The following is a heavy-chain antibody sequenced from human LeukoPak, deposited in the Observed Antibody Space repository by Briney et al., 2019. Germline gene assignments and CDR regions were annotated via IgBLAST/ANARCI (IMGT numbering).Heavy chain of an antibody. CDR1: GYTFTGYY. Sequence: ASVKVSCKASGYTFTGYYMHWVRQAPGQGLEWMGWINPNSGDTAYAQKFQGRVAMTRGTSISTAYMELSSLRSEDTAVYYCARGLGDYYDTSGYYYAVPAHWGQGTLVTVSS. CDR3: ARGLGDYYDTSGYYYAVPAH. CDR2: INPNSGDT. D-gene: IGHD3-22*01. J-gene: IGHJ4*02. V-gene: IGHV1-2*02.